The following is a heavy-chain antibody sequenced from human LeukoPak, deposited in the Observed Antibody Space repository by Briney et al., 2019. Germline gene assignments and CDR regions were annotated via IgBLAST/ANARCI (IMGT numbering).Heavy chain of an antibody. CDR2: IYGSGST. CDR3: AREGITMVRGVINWFDP. V-gene: IGHV4-4*07. Sequence: SETLSLICTVSGGSIRSYWSWIRQPAGKGLEWIGRIYGSGSTDYNPSLKSRATMSIDTSKNQFSLNLISVTAADTAVYYCAREGITMVRGVINWFDPWGQGTLVTVSS. J-gene: IGHJ5*02. CDR1: GGSIRSY. D-gene: IGHD3-10*01.